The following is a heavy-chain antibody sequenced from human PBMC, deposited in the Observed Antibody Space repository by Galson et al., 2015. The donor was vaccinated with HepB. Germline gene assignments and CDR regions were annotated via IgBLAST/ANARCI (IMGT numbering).Heavy chain of an antibody. J-gene: IGHJ3*02. V-gene: IGHV3-30*04. CDR2: ISYDGSNK. Sequence: SLRLSCAASGFTFSSYAMHWVRQAPGKGLEWVAVISYDGSNKYYADSVKGRFTISRDNSKNTLYLQMNSLRAEDTAMYYCARHYYDILTGYYMGAFDIWGQGTMVTVSS. CDR1: GFTFSSYA. CDR3: ARHYYDILTGYYMGAFDI. D-gene: IGHD3-9*01.